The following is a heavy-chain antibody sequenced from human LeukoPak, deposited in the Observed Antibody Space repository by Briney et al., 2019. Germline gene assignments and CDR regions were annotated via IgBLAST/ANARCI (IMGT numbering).Heavy chain of an antibody. J-gene: IGHJ4*02. Sequence: GASVKVSCKASGYTFTSYYMHWVRQAPGQGLEWMGIINPSGGSTSYAQKFQGRVTMTRDTSTSTVYMELSSLRSEDTAVYYCARDGRPAGYDDPWADYWGQGTLVTVSS. V-gene: IGHV1-46*01. CDR2: INPSGGST. CDR3: ARDGRPAGYDDPWADY. D-gene: IGHD5-12*01. CDR1: GYTFTSYY.